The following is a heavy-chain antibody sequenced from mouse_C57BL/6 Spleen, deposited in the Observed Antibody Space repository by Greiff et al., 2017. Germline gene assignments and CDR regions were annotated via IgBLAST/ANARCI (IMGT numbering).Heavy chain of an antibody. CDR3: ARRWLPRGLDY. CDR2: INPNNGGT. J-gene: IGHJ2*01. D-gene: IGHD2-3*01. CDR1: GYTFTDYN. Sequence: EVQLQQSGPELVKPGASVKIPCKASGYTFTDYNMDWVKQSHGKSLEWIGDINPNNGGTIYNQKFKGKATLTVDKSSSTAYMELRSLTSEDTAVYYCARRWLPRGLDYWGQGTTLTVSS. V-gene: IGHV1-18*01.